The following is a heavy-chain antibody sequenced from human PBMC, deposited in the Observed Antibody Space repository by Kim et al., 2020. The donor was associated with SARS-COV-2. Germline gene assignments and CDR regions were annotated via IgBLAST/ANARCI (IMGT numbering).Heavy chain of an antibody. J-gene: IGHJ5*02. D-gene: IGHD3-10*01. CDR2: FDPEDGET. CDR1: GYTLTELS. V-gene: IGHV1-24*01. Sequence: ASVKVSCKVSGYTLTELSMHWVRQAPGKGLEWMGGFDPEDGETIYAQKFQGRVTMTEDTSTDTAYMELSSLRSEDTAVYYCAAAPLWFGEVRIWFDPWGQGTLVTVSS. CDR3: AAAPLWFGEVRIWFDP.